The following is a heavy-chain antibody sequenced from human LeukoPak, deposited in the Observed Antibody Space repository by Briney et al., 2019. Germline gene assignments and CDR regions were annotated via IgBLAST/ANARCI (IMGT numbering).Heavy chain of an antibody. CDR1: GDSFTSYW. J-gene: IGHJ3*02. CDR2: IYPGDSDT. D-gene: IGHD1-14*01. CDR3: ASLTLRGGFDI. V-gene: IGHV5-51*01. Sequence: GESLKISCEGSGDSFTSYWIGWVRQMPGKGLEWMGIIYPGDSDTRYSPAFQGQVTFSADRSISTAYLQWSSLKASDTAMYYCASLTLRGGFDIWGQGTMVTVSS.